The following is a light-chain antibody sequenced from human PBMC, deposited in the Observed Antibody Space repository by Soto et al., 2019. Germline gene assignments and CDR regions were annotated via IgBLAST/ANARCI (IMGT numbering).Light chain of an antibody. CDR2: DVS. CDR1: QSLSSYY. CDR3: QYYGDSVFT. Sequence: EIVLTQSPATLSLAPGERATLSCGASQSLSSYYLAWYQQKPGLAPRLLIYDVSNRATGIPDRFSGSGSGTDFTLTISRLEPKDFAVYFCQYYGDSVFTFGPGTKVDIK. J-gene: IGKJ3*01. V-gene: IGKV3D-20*01.